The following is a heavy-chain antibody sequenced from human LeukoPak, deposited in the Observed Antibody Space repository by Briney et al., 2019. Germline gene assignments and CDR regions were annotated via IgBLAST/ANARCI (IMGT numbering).Heavy chain of an antibody. CDR3: AREPAPDYYYDSSGYYQHDAFDI. D-gene: IGHD3-22*01. Sequence: PSETLSLTCTVSGGSISSSSYYWGWIRQPPGKGLEWIGSIYYSGSTYYNPSLKSRVTISVDTSKNQFSLKLSSVTAADTAVYYCAREPAPDYYYDSSGYYQHDAFDIWGQGTMVTVSS. CDR2: IYYSGST. CDR1: GGSISSSSYY. V-gene: IGHV4-39*07. J-gene: IGHJ3*02.